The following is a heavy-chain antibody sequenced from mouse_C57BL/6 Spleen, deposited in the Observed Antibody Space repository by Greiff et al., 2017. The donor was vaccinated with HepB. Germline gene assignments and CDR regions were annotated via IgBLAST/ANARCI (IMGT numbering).Heavy chain of an antibody. CDR1: GYTFTDYN. CDR2: INPNNGGT. Sequence: EVHLVESGPELVKPGASVKMSCKASGYTFTDYNMHWVKQSHGKSLEWIGYINPNNGGTSYNQKFKGKATLTVNKSSSTAYMELRSLTSEDSAVYYCAREGTGVYYFDYWGQGTTLTVSS. D-gene: IGHD4-1*01. J-gene: IGHJ2*01. CDR3: AREGTGVYYFDY. V-gene: IGHV1-22*01.